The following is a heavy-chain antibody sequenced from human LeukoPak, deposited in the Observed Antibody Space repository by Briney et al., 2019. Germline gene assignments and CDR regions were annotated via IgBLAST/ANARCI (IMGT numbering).Heavy chain of an antibody. CDR1: GFTFSSYA. CDR2: ISGSGGST. CDR3: ATASSTSCYKGGCGAFDI. D-gene: IGHD2-2*02. V-gene: IGHV3-23*01. J-gene: IGHJ3*02. Sequence: PGGSLRLSCAASGFTFSSYAMSWVRQAPGKGLEWVSAISGSGGSTYYADSVKGRFTISRDNSKNTLYLQMNSLRAEDTAVYYCATASSTSCYKGGCGAFDIWGQGTMVTVSS.